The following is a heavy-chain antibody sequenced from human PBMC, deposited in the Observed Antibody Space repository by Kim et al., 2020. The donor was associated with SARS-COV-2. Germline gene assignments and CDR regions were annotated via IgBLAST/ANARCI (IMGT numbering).Heavy chain of an antibody. CDR1: GGSFSGYY. V-gene: IGHV4-34*01. Sequence: SETLSLTCGVYGGSFSGYYWSWVRQSPGKGLEWIGDVDPDGGTNYNPSLKSRVTISLDTSKNEFSLNLASVTAADTALYYCAEQIVVISSAGFDIWGPG. D-gene: IGHD2-21*01. J-gene: IGHJ3*02. CDR3: AEQIVVISSAGFDI. CDR2: VDPDGGT.